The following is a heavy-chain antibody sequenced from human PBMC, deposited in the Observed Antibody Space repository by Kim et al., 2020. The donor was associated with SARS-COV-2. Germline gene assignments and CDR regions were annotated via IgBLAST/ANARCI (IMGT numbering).Heavy chain of an antibody. J-gene: IGHJ4*02. D-gene: IGHD2-21*01. V-gene: IGHV3-23*01. CDR1: GFPFTGYT. Sequence: GSLRLSCAASGFPFTGYTMNWVRQAPGKGLEWVSGIIGSGGATYYADSVKGRFTISRDNSKNTLYLLMNSLRADDTAEYYCAKGFGGDRAYWGQGTLVTVSS. CDR2: IIGSGGAT. CDR3: AKGFGGDRAY.